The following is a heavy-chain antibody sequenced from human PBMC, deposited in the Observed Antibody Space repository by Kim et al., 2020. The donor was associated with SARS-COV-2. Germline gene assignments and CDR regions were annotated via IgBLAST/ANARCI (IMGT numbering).Heavy chain of an antibody. CDR1: GFTFSSYA. V-gene: IGHV3-33*06. D-gene: IGHD1-20*01. Sequence: GGSLRLSCAASGFTFSSYAMHWVRQAPGKGLEWVAVIWYDGSNKYYADSVKGRFTISSDNSKNTLYLQMNSLRAEDTAVYYCAKDQSSITGTVFDYWGQGTLVTVSA. CDR2: IWYDGSNK. CDR3: AKDQSSITGTVFDY. J-gene: IGHJ4*02.